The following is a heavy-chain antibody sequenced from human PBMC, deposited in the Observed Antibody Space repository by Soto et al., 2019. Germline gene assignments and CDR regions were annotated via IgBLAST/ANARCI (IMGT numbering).Heavy chain of an antibody. V-gene: IGHV1-69*01. CDR2: VIPILGQA. Sequence: QVHLVQSGAEVKKPGSSVKVSCKASGGIFSSYAINWLRQAPGQGLEWMGAVIPILGQAYYAQDLHDRVSITADESTRTAYMELSSLRSEDTAGYFCARVGGIGAPPGTDYWGQGTLVTVSS. CDR1: GGIFSSYA. J-gene: IGHJ4*02. D-gene: IGHD6-6*01. CDR3: ARVGGIGAPPGTDY.